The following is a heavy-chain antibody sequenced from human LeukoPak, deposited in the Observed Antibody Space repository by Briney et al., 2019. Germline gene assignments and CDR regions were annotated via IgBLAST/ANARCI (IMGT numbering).Heavy chain of an antibody. CDR3: ARDRVTHLEWGDDDAFDI. Sequence: GASVKVSCKASGYTFTSYYMYWVRQAPGQGLEWMGIINPSGGSTSYAQKFQGRVTMTRDTSTSTVYMELGSLRSEDTAVYYCARDRVTHLEWGDDDAFDIWGQGTMVTVSS. D-gene: IGHD3-3*01. CDR2: INPSGGST. V-gene: IGHV1-46*01. CDR1: GYTFTSYY. J-gene: IGHJ3*02.